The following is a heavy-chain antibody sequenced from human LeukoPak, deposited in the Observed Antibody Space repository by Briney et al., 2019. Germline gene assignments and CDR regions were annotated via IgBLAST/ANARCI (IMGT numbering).Heavy chain of an antibody. Sequence: SETLSLTCTVSGGSISSYYWSWIRQPPGKGLEWIGYIYYSGSTNYNPSLKSRVTISVDTSKNQFSLNLRSVTAVDTAMYYCVRYGSDPRKFDPWGQGILVTVSS. V-gene: IGHV4-59*12. J-gene: IGHJ5*02. D-gene: IGHD3-10*01. CDR2: IYYSGST. CDR3: VRYGSDPRKFDP. CDR1: GGSISSYY.